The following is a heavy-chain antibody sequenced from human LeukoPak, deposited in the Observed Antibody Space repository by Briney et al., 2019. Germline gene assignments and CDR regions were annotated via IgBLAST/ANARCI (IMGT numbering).Heavy chain of an antibody. Sequence: ASVKVSCKASGYTFTDYYMHWVRQAPGQGFEWVGWINPNNGGTNYAQKFQGRVTMTRDMSISTAYMELSRLRSDDTAVFYCARRHYYESSGYYYIDHWGQGTLVTVSS. CDR1: GYTFTDYY. D-gene: IGHD3-22*01. J-gene: IGHJ4*02. CDR2: INPNNGGT. V-gene: IGHV1-2*02. CDR3: ARRHYYESSGYYYIDH.